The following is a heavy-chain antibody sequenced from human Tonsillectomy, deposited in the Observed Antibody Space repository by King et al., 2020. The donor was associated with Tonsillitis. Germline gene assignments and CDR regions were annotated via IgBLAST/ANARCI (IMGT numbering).Heavy chain of an antibody. D-gene: IGHD3-10*01. CDR2: ITASNGNT. CDR3: ARDIGFGVLSYGDDY. V-gene: IGHV1-18*01. J-gene: IGHJ4*02. CDR1: GYIFTSYV. Sequence: QLVQSGPEVKKPGASVTVSCKASGYIFTSYVISLVRQAPGQGLELMGWITASNGNTNYAQKLQGGVTMTTDTSTSTAYMGLRSMRYDDTAVYYCARDIGFGVLSYGDDYWGQGTLVTVSS.